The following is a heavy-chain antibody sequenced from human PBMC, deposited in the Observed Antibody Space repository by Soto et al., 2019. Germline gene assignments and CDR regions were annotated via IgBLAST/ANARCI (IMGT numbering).Heavy chain of an antibody. CDR2: ISTDGSST. D-gene: IGHD6-13*01. V-gene: IGHV3-74*01. Sequence: GGSLRLSCGASGFTFSSHWMHWVRQAPGMGLVWVSRISTDGSSTSYADSVKGRFTISRDNAKSTLYLQMNSLRAEDTAVYYCVRDLYSGFDYWGQGGLVTVSS. J-gene: IGHJ4*02. CDR3: VRDLYSGFDY. CDR1: GFTFSSHW.